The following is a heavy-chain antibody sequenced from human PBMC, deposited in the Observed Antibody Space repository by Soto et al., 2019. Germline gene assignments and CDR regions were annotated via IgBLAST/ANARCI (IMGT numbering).Heavy chain of an antibody. CDR1: VGTFSSYA. Sequence: SVKVSCKASVGTFSSYAISWVRQAPGQGLEWMGGIMPICGTTNYAQKFQGRVTITADESTSTAYMELSSLRSGDTAVYYCARDKQQLGRWGNYYGMDVWGQGTTVTVSS. V-gene: IGHV1-69*13. D-gene: IGHD6-13*01. J-gene: IGHJ6*02. CDR2: IMPICGTT. CDR3: ARDKQQLGRWGNYYGMDV.